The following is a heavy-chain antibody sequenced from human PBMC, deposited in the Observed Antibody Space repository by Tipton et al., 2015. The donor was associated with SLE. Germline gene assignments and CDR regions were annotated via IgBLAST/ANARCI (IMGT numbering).Heavy chain of an antibody. CDR1: GGSISSHY. Sequence: TLSLTCTVSGGSISSHYWSWIRQPPGKGLEWIGYIYYSGCTNYNPSLESRVTISLDTPNNQFSLRLISVTAADTAVYYCAGLFGGSRAGDVWGRGILVAVSS. CDR2: IYYSGCT. D-gene: IGHD2-15*01. V-gene: IGHV4-59*11. J-gene: IGHJ2*01. CDR3: AGLFGGSRAGDV.